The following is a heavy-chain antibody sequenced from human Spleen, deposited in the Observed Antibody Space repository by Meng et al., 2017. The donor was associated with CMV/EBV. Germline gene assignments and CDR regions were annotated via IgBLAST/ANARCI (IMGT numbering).Heavy chain of an antibody. J-gene: IGHJ4*02. Sequence: ASVKGSCKAAGYTFTSYGISWVRQAPGQGLEWMGWISAYNGNKNYAQKLQGRVTMTTDTSTSTAHMELRSLRSDDTAVYYCARKPILTYYCSSTSCYGMLDYWGQGTLVTVSS. V-gene: IGHV1-18*01. CDR3: ARKPILTYYCSSTSCYGMLDY. CDR1: GYTFTSYG. D-gene: IGHD2-2*01. CDR2: ISAYNGNK.